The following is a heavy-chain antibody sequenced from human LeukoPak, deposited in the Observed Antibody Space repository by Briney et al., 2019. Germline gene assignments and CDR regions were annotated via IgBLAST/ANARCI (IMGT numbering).Heavy chain of an antibody. V-gene: IGHV3-23*01. CDR3: RLSWFDP. D-gene: IGHD3-22*01. Sequence: GGSLRLSCAASGFTFSNYAMSWVRQAPGKGLEWVSTISGGGGSTYYADSVKGRLTISRDNSKNTVYLQIHSYFDSSGDYTAARLSWFDPWGQGTLVTVSS. J-gene: IGHJ5*02. CDR2: ISGGGGST. CDR1: GFTFSNYA.